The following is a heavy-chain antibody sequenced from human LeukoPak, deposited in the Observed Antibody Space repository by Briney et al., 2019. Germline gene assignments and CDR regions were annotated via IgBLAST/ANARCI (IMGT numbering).Heavy chain of an antibody. CDR2: LSSSGGDT. CDR1: GFTFSRYW. D-gene: IGHD1-1*01. V-gene: IGHV3-23*01. J-gene: IGHJ4*02. Sequence: PGGSLRLSCAASGFTFSRYWMHWVRQAPAKGLEWVSALSSSGGDTFYADSVKGRFTISRDTSKNTLYLQMYSLRAEDTAVYYCAKAGTGTNMIFDYWGQGTLVTVSS. CDR3: AKAGTGTNMIFDY.